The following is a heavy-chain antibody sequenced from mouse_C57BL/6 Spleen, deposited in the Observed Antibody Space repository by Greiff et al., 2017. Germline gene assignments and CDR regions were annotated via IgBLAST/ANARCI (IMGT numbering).Heavy chain of an antibody. Sequence: EVQRVESGGGLVQPGESMKLSCAASGFTFSDACMDWVRQSPEKGLQWVAEIRNKANNHATYYAVSVKGRFTFSRDVSKSSVYLQMNCLRAEATGIYYCTYSWFAYWGQGTRVTVAA. CDR3: TYSWFAY. CDR1: GFTFSDAC. V-gene: IGHV6-6*01. CDR2: IRNKANNHAT. J-gene: IGHJ3*01.